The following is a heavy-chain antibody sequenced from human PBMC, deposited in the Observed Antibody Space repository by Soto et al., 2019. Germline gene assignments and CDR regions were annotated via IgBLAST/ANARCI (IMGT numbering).Heavy chain of an antibody. D-gene: IGHD2-21*01. J-gene: IGHJ1*01. CDR1: GDSISSSTYY. CDR3: ARLAYSGYFQT. CDR2: IYYSGAA. V-gene: IGHV4-39*02. Sequence: SETLSLTCDVTGDSISSSTYYWGWIRQPPGKGLEWLASIYYSGAAYYNPSLRSRVSISVDTSNNRFSLALTSLTAADTAVYFCARLAYSGYFQTWGQGSLVTVSS.